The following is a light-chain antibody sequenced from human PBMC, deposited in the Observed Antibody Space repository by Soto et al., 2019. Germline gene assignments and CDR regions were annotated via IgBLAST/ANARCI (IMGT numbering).Light chain of an antibody. J-gene: IGKJ1*01. CDR3: QQSYTPPRT. V-gene: IGKV1-39*01. CDR1: QDMRNY. CDR2: AAS. Sequence: EIKMSQTPPSLSASVGDRITITCQASQDMRNYLNWYQHKPGKAPRLLINAASNLQSGVPSRFRGSGSETDFTLTITSLQPEDFATYYCQQSYTPPRTFGQRTK.